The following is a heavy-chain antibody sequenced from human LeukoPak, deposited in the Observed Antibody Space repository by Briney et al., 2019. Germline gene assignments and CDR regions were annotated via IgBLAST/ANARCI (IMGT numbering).Heavy chain of an antibody. D-gene: IGHD3-10*02. CDR2: IYSGGST. CDR3: AELGITMIGGV. Sequence: GSLRLSCEASGFTFSSYEMNWVRQAPGKGLEWVSIIYSGGSTFYADSVKGRFTISRDNAKNTLYLQMNSLRAEDTAVYYCAELGITMIGGVWGKGTTVTISS. J-gene: IGHJ6*04. CDR1: GFTFSSYE. V-gene: IGHV3-66*01.